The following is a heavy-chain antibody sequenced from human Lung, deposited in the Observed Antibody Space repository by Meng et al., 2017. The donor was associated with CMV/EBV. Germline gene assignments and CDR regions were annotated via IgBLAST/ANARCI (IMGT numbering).Heavy chain of an antibody. CDR2: IKHDGSEK. CDR1: GFTFSSSW. V-gene: IGHV3-7*01. D-gene: IGHD2-21*01. J-gene: IGHJ4*02. Sequence: GEXXKISCVASGFTFSSSWMSWVRRAPGKGLEWVATIKHDGSEKHHGDSAKGRFTISRDNAKNSLFLQMDSLRAEDTAVYYCANSGLAGGARWGQGTLVTGAS. CDR3: ANSGLAGGAR.